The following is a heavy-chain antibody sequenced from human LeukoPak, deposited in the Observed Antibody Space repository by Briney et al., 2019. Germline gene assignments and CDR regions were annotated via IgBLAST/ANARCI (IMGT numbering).Heavy chain of an antibody. J-gene: IGHJ6*03. CDR1: EFSFETYW. Sequence: PGGSLRLSRVALEFSFETYWMSWVRQAPGKGPEWVANINEDGSEKHYVGSVRGRFTISRDNADNSLHLQMNSLRPEDMAVYYCARGETMDVWGKGTTVTVSS. D-gene: IGHD5-24*01. V-gene: IGHV3-7*01. CDR2: INEDGSEK. CDR3: ARGETMDV.